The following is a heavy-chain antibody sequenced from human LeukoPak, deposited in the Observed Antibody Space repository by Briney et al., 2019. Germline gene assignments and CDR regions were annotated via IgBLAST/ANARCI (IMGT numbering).Heavy chain of an antibody. CDR2: INPNSGGT. J-gene: IGHJ5*02. V-gene: IGHV1-2*02. CDR3: ARARITIFGVGNWFDP. CDR1: GYTFTGYY. D-gene: IGHD3-3*01. Sequence: ASVKVSCKASGYTFTGYYMHWVRQAPGQGLEWMGWINPNSGGTNYAQKFQGRVTMTRDTSISTAYMELSRLRSDDTAVYYCARARITIFGVGNWFDPWGQGTLVTVSS.